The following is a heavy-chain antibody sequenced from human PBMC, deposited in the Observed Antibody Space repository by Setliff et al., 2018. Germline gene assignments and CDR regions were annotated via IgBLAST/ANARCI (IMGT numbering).Heavy chain of an antibody. Sequence: SETLSLTCSVSGGSISGYYWNWLRQTPGKGLEWVGHIYYNGDTKYNPSLQSRVTMSVDTSKNQFSLKLTSVTAADTAVYYCVRGGSSVWAWYFDLWGQGTTVTVSS. CDR3: VRGGSSVWAWYFDL. D-gene: IGHD3-16*01. J-gene: IGHJ6*02. V-gene: IGHV4-59*01. CDR1: GGSISGYY. CDR2: IYYNGDT.